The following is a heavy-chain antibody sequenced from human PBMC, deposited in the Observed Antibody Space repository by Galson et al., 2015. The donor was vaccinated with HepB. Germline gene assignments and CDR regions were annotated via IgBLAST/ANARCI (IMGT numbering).Heavy chain of an antibody. J-gene: IGHJ5*02. CDR3: ARREMDFWSGYYMGDSNQLYNWFDP. D-gene: IGHD3-3*01. CDR2: IYPGDSDT. V-gene: IGHV5-51*01. Sequence: QSGAEVKKPGESLKISCKGSGYSLTSYWIGWVRQMPGKGLEWMGIIYPGDSDTRCSPSFQGQVTISADKSISTAYLQWSSLKASDTAMYYCARREMDFWSGYYMGDSNQLYNWFDPWGQGALVTVSS. CDR1: GYSLTSYW.